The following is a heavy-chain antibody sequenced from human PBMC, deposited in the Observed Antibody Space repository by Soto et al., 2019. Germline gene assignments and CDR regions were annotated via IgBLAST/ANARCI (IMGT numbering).Heavy chain of an antibody. CDR3: ATGTYSNLPRD. J-gene: IGHJ4*02. Sequence: QVQLQQWGAGLLKPSETLSLTCGVYGGSFSRYYWSWIRQPPGKGLEWIGQINHTGSTNYNPSLKSRVTISVDTSKNQFSLDLSSVTAADTAVYYCATGTYSNLPRDWGQGTLVTVSS. CDR1: GGSFSRYY. CDR2: INHTGST. V-gene: IGHV4-34*01. D-gene: IGHD4-4*01.